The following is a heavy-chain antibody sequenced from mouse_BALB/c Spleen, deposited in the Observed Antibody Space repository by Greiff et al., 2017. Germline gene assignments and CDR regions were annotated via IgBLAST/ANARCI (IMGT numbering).Heavy chain of an antibody. J-gene: IGHJ4*01. V-gene: IGHV14-3*02. CDR1: GFNIKDTY. CDR2: IDPANGNT. D-gene: IGHD1-1*01. Sequence: VQLQQSGAELVKPGASVKLSCTASGFNIKDTYMHWVKQRPEQGLEWIGRIDPANGNTKYDPKFQGKATITADTSSNTAYLQLRSLTSEDTAVYDCARGGGSPYYYAMDYWGQGTSVTVAS. CDR3: ARGGGSPYYYAMDY.